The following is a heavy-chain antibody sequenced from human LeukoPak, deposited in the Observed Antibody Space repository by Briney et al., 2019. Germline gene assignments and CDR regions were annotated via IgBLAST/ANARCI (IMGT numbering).Heavy chain of an antibody. Sequence: SETLSLTCTVSGGSISSYYWSWIRQPPGKGLEWIGYIYYSGSTNYNPSLKSRVTISVDTSKNQFSLKLSSVTAADTAVYYCARDLPAATQWYFDLWGRGTLVTVSS. J-gene: IGHJ2*01. V-gene: IGHV4-59*12. CDR1: GGSISSYY. D-gene: IGHD2-2*01. CDR3: ARDLPAATQWYFDL. CDR2: IYYSGST.